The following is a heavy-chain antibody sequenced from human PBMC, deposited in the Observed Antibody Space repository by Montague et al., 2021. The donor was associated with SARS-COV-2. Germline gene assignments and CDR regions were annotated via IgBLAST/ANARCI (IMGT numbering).Heavy chain of an antibody. J-gene: IGHJ4*02. CDR1: GFSLSTSGMR. CDR2: IDWDDDK. Sequence: PALVKPTQTLTLTCTFSGFSLSTSGMRVSWIRQPPGKALEWLALIDWDDDKYYSTSLKTRLTISKDTSKNQVVLTMTNMDPVDTATYYCARSFSIFGVVIIPAYVDYWGQGTLVTVSS. V-gene: IGHV2-70*01. D-gene: IGHD3-3*01. CDR3: ARSFSIFGVVIIPAYVDY.